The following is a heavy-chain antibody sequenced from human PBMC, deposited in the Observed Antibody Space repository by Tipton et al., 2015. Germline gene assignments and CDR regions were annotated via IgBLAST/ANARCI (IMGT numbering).Heavy chain of an antibody. J-gene: IGHJ5*02. D-gene: IGHD3-10*01. CDR1: GGSIRSGGYF. V-gene: IGHV4-31*03. CDR2: IYYSGST. Sequence: TLSLTCTVSGGSIRSGGYFWSWIRQHPGKGLEWIGYIYYSGSTYYNPSLKSRVSISVDTSKNQFSLNLRSMTVADTAVYYCAKYGSGNSYINWFDPWGQGTLVTVSS. CDR3: AKYGSGNSYINWFDP.